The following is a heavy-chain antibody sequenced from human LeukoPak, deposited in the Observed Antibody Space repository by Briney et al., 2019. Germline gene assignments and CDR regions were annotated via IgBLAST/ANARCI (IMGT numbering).Heavy chain of an antibody. D-gene: IGHD6-13*01. Sequence: GASLQSSCKGSGYSFTSYWIGWVRQMPGKGLEWMGIIYPGDSDTRYSPSFQGQVTISADKSISTAYLQWSSLKASDTAMYYCARATLGIAAAGSVWGQGTLVTVSS. J-gene: IGHJ4*02. V-gene: IGHV5-51*01. CDR2: IYPGDSDT. CDR1: GYSFTSYW. CDR3: ARATLGIAAAGSV.